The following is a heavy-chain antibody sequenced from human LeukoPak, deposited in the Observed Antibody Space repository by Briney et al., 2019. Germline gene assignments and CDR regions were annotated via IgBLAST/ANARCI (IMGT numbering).Heavy chain of an antibody. CDR2: IKQDGSEK. D-gene: IGHD3-10*01. J-gene: IGHJ4*02. V-gene: IGHV3-7*01. Sequence: PGGSLRLSCAAAGFTFTSYSMNWVRQAPGKGLEWVANIKQDGSEKYYVDSVKGRFTISRDNAKNSLYLQMNSLRAEDTAVYYCARGTGKIDYWGQGTLVTVSS. CDR3: ARGTGKIDY. CDR1: GFTFTSYS.